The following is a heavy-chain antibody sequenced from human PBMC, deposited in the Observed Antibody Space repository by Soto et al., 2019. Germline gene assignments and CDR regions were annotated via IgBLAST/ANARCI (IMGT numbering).Heavy chain of an antibody. D-gene: IGHD5-12*01. CDR2: INSDGSST. CDR3: ARYSQYYYYYYGMDV. V-gene: IGHV3-74*01. CDR1: GFTFSSYW. J-gene: IGHJ6*02. Sequence: GGSMRLSCAASGFTFSSYWMHWVRQAPGKGLVWVSRINSDGSSTSYADSVKGRFTISRDNAKNTLYLQMNSLRAEDTAVYYCARYSQYYYYYYGMDVWGQGTTVTVSS.